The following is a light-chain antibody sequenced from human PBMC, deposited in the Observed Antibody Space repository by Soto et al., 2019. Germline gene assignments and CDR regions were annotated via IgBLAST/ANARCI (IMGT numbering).Light chain of an antibody. CDR1: SSNIGSHH. V-gene: IGLV1-44*01. CDR3: AAWDDSLNGVV. Sequence: QSVLSQPPSASGTPGQRVTIPCSGSSSNIGSHHVNWYQHLPGTAPKLLIYNNNQRPSGVPDRFSGSKSGTSASLAISGLQSEDEADYYCAAWDDSLNGVVFGGGTKLTVL. J-gene: IGLJ2*01. CDR2: NNN.